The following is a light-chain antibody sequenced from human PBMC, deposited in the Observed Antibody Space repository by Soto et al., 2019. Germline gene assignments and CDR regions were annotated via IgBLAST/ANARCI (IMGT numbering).Light chain of an antibody. CDR1: SSNIGAGYD. J-gene: IGLJ1*01. CDR2: GNS. CDR3: QSYDSSLSGSDV. Sequence: QSALTQPPSVSGAPGQRVTISCTGSSSNIGAGYDVHWYQQLPGTAPKLLIYGNSNRPSGVPDRFSGSKSGTSASLAITGLQAEDEADYYCQSYDSSLSGSDVFGTGTMVTVL. V-gene: IGLV1-40*01.